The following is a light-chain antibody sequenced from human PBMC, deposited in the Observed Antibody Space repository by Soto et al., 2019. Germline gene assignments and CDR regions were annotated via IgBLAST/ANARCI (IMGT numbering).Light chain of an antibody. J-gene: IGLJ2*01. CDR3: SSYSSSSPLVV. V-gene: IGLV2-14*01. CDR2: GVS. Sequence: QSVLTQPASVSGSPGQSITISCTGTSSDVGGYNYVSWYQQHPGKAPKLMIYGVSNRPSGVSYRFSGSKSGNTASLTISGLQAEDEADYYCSSYSSSSPLVVFGGGTKLTVL. CDR1: SSDVGGYNY.